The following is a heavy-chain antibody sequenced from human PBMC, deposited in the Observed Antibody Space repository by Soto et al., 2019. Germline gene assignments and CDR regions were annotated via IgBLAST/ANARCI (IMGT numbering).Heavy chain of an antibody. CDR3: ARDKAGTIDAFDI. CDR1: GFTFSTYS. D-gene: IGHD6-19*01. CDR2: ISSSGKIT. V-gene: IGHV3-48*01. Sequence: EVQLAESGGGLVQPGGSLRLSCGASGFTFSTYSMNWVRQVPGKGLEWVAYISSSGKITYYADPMKGRFTFSRDNVKNSPYLRMTSLRAEDTAVYYCARDKAGTIDAFDIWGQGTMVTVSS. J-gene: IGHJ3*02.